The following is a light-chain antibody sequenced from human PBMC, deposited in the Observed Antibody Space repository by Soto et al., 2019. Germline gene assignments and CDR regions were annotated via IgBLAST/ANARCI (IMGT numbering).Light chain of an antibody. CDR1: QSVSNN. CDR2: GAS. J-gene: IGKJ2*01. Sequence: EIVMTQSPATLSVSPGERATLSCRASQSVSNNLAWYQQKPGQTPRLLIYGASTRATGIPVRFSGSGSGTEFTLTISSPQSEDFAVYYCQQYNYWPPVTFGQGTKLEIK. CDR3: QQYNYWPPVT. V-gene: IGKV3-15*01.